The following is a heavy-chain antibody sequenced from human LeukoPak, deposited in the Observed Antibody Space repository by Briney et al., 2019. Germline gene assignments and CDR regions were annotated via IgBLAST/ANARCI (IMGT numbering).Heavy chain of an antibody. D-gene: IGHD6-13*01. J-gene: IGHJ4*02. Sequence: GGSLRLSCAASGFTFSSYGMHWVRQAPGKGLEWVAFIRYDGSNKYYADSVKGRFTISRDNSKNTLYLQMNSLRAEDTAVYYCAKDRLYSSSWCYFDYWGQGTLVTVSS. CDR1: GFTFSSYG. CDR3: AKDRLYSSSWCYFDY. CDR2: IRYDGSNK. V-gene: IGHV3-30*02.